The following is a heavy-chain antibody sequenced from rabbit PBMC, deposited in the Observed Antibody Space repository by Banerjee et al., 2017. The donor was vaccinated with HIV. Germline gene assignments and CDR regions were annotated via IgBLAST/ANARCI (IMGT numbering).Heavy chain of an antibody. D-gene: IGHD4-1*01. CDR2: INTSSGNT. J-gene: IGHJ3*01. Sequence: QEQLEESGGDLVKPEGSLTLTCTASGFSFNNRYVMCWVRQAPGKGLEWIGCINTSSGNTVYASWAKGRFTIYKILSTTVTLQMTSLTAADTAIYSCARTDDSAGWTRLDLRGPGTLVTVS. CDR3: ARTDDSAGWTRLDL. V-gene: IGHV1S45*01. CDR1: GFSFNNRYV.